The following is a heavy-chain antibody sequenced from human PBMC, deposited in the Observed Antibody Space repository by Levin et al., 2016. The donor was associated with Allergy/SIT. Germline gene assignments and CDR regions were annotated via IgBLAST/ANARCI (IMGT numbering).Heavy chain of an antibody. V-gene: IGHV3-7*01. Sequence: GESLKISCAASGFTFSSYWMSWVRQAPGKGLEWVANIKQDGSEKYYVDSVKGRFTISRDNAKNSLYLQMNSLRAEDTAVYYCARGARNYYDSSGYRYWGQGTLVTVSS. D-gene: IGHD3-22*01. CDR3: ARGARNYYDSSGYRY. CDR1: GFTFSSYW. J-gene: IGHJ4*02. CDR2: IKQDGSEK.